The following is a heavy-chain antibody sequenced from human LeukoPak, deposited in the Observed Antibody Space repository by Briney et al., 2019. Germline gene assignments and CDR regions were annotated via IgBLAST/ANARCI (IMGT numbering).Heavy chain of an antibody. CDR2: IIPILGIA. CDR1: GGTFSSYT. V-gene: IGHV1-69*04. D-gene: IGHD3-9*01. J-gene: IGHJ5*02. Sequence: SVKVSCKASGGTFSSYTISWVRQAPGQGLEWMGRIIPILGIANYAQKFQGRVTMTTDTSTSTAYMELRSLRSDDTAVYYCARDWLLGENWFDPWGQGTLVTVSS. CDR3: ARDWLLGENWFDP.